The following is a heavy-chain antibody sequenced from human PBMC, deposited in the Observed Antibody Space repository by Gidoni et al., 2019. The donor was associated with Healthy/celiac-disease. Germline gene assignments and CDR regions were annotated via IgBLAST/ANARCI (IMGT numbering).Heavy chain of an antibody. J-gene: IGHJ3*02. CDR1: GYTFTGYY. V-gene: IGHV1-2*02. Sequence: QVQLVQSGAEVKKPGASVKVSCKASGYTFTGYYMHWVRQAPGQGLEWMGWINPNSGGTNYAQKFQGRVTMTRDTSISTAYMELSRLRSDDTAVYYCARDFEYYDILTGYYPAAFDIWGQGTMVTVSS. CDR3: ARDFEYYDILTGYYPAAFDI. CDR2: INPNSGGT. D-gene: IGHD3-9*01.